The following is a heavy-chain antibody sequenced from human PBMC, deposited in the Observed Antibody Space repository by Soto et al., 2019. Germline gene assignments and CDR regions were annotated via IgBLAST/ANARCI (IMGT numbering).Heavy chain of an antibody. CDR1: GGSISNSY. D-gene: IGHD1-1*01. V-gene: IGHV4-59*08. J-gene: IGHJ4*02. CDR2: IYSSGST. Sequence: SETLSLTCTVSGGSISNSYWSWIRQSPEKGLEWIGYIYSSGSTNYNPSLNSRVTISVDTSKNQFSLKLSSLSAADTAVYYCARRYGGNLDYWGQGTLVTVSS. CDR3: ARRYGGNLDY.